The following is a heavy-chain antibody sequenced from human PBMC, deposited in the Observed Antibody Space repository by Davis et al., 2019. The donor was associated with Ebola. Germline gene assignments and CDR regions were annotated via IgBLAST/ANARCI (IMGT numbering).Heavy chain of an antibody. Sequence: AASVKVSCKASGYTFTSYGISWVRQAPGQGLEWMGWISAYNGNTNYAQKLQGRVTLTADKATNTAYMELSGLRFDDTAVYYCARGKWFDPWGQGTLVSVTS. J-gene: IGHJ5*02. V-gene: IGHV1-18*01. CDR1: GYTFTSYG. CDR3: ARGKWFDP. CDR2: ISAYNGNT.